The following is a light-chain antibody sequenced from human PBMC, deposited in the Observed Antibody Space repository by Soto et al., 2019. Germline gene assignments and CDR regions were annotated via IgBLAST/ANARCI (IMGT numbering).Light chain of an antibody. V-gene: IGLV2-23*01. CDR3: CSYAGGSTVV. CDR1: SSDVGDNY. CDR2: EGN. J-gene: IGLJ2*01. Sequence: QSALTQPPSASGSPGQSVTISCTGTSSDVGDNYVSWYQQHPVRPPKLIIFEGNKRPSGVSNRFSASKSGNTASLAISGLQAEDEADYHCCSYAGGSTVVCGGGTKVTVL.